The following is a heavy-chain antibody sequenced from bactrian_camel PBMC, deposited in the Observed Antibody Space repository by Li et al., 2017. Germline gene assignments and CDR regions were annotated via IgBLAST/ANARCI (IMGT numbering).Heavy chain of an antibody. J-gene: IGHJ4*01. V-gene: IGHV3S54*01. CDR1: GITETLNT. D-gene: IGHD5*01. CDR2: TYAGLRNP. CDR3: AVGRVWLTLRQAFAY. Sequence: HVQLVESRGGLVQPGGSLRLSCVASGITETLNTMAWFRQAPGKGREGVAGTYAGLRNPAYSNSVKARFTISRDNAKNTLYLQMNSLKPEDTAMYYCAVGRVWLTLRQAFAYWGQGTQVTVS.